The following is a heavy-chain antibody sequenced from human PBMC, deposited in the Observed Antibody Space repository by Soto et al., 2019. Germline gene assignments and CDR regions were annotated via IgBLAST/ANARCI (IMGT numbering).Heavy chain of an antibody. CDR3: ALYCGTSVYFDY. CDR2: IYYSGST. V-gene: IGHV4-30-4*01. Sequence: QVQLQESGPGLVKPSQTLSLTCTVSGGSISSGDYYWSWIRQPPGKGLEWIGYIYYSGSTYYNPSLTCRVTISVDPSNNQFSLMLGSVTAADTAVYYCALYCGTSVYFDYWGQGTLVTVSS. J-gene: IGHJ4*02. CDR1: GGSISSGDYY. D-gene: IGHD2-15*01.